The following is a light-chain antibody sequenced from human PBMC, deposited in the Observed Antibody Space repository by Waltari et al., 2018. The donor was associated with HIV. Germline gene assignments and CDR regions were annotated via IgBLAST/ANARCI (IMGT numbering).Light chain of an antibody. CDR1: SSNIGRNT. CDR3: ATWDDSLNGRV. J-gene: IGLJ3*02. Sequence: QSMLTQTPSASGTPGQRVTISCSGSSSNIGRNTVKWYQQLPGTAPNLLIQRSNHRPSGVPYRFSGSKSGTSASLAISGLQSEDEADYYCATWDDSLNGRVFGGGTKLTVL. V-gene: IGLV1-44*01. CDR2: RSN.